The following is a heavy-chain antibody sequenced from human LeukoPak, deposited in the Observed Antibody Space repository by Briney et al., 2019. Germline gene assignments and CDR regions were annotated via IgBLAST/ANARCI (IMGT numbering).Heavy chain of an antibody. CDR3: ARVERLDYGDYLAH. D-gene: IGHD4-17*01. CDR2: INTNTGSP. CDR1: GYTFARYP. V-gene: IGHV7-4-1*02. J-gene: IGHJ4*02. Sequence: GASVKVSCKTSGYTFARYPIHWVRQAPGRGLEWMGWINTNTGSPTYAQAFAGRFVFSLDTSVTTAYLQISSLRSADTAVYYCARVERLDYGDYLAHWGPGNRITVSS.